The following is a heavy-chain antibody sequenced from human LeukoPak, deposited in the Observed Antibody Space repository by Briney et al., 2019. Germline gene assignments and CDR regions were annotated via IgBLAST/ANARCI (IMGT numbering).Heavy chain of an antibody. CDR3: ARHTLRVYDSSGYYYAYDI. V-gene: IGHV4-59*08. D-gene: IGHD3-22*01. Sequence: PSETLSHTCTVSGGSISSYYWSWIRQPPGKGLEWIGYIYYSGSTNYNPSLKSRVTISVDTSKNQFSLKLSSVTAAVTAVYYCARHTLRVYDSSGYYYAYDIWGQGTMVTVSS. J-gene: IGHJ3*02. CDR2: IYYSGST. CDR1: GGSISSYY.